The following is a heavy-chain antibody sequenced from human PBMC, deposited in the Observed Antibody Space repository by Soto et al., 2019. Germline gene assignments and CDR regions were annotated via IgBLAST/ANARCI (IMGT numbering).Heavy chain of an antibody. V-gene: IGHV1-69*13. J-gene: IGHJ6*02. CDR1: GGTFSSYA. D-gene: IGHD5-18*01. CDR2: IIPIFGTA. CDR3: ASVDTAMVATPHYYYGMDV. Sequence: SVKVSCKASGGTFSSYAISWVRQAPGQGLEWMGGIIPIFGTANYAQKFQGRVTITADESTSTAYMELSSLRSEDTAVYYCASVDTAMVATPHYYYGMDVWGQRTTVTVSS.